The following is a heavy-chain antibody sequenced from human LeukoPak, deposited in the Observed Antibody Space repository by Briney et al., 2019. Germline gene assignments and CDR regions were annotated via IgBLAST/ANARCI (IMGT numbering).Heavy chain of an antibody. V-gene: IGHV6-1*01. CDR2: TCYRTKWYN. CDR3: ARVTRPAVAGLMDV. J-gene: IGHJ6*02. D-gene: IGHD6-19*01. CDR1: GDSVSSNSAT. Sequence: RSQTLSLTSAISGDSVSSNSATWQSTRQSPSRILEWQGRTCYRTKWYNDYAVSGKSRITINPDTSKNQFSLQLNSVTPEDTAVYYCARVTRPAVAGLMDVWGQGTTVTVSS.